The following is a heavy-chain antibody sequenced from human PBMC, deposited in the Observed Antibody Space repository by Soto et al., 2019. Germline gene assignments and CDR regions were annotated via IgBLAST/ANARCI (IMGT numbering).Heavy chain of an antibody. Sequence: ASVKVSCKASGYTFTTYGISWVRQAPGQGLEWMGMIDASGGNTRDAQRLQGRITMTRDASTSTAYMQWSSLQASDTATYYCARSLVNGTYEAFDIWGQGTMVTVSS. D-gene: IGHD6-13*01. CDR2: IDASGGNT. V-gene: IGHV1-18*01. J-gene: IGHJ3*02. CDR3: ARSLVNGTYEAFDI. CDR1: GYTFTTYG.